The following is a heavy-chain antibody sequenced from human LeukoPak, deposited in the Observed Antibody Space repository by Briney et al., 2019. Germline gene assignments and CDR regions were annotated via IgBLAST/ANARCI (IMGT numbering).Heavy chain of an antibody. CDR3: ARINGYYYYMDV. Sequence: SETLSLTCTVSGGSISSSSYYWGWIRQPPGNGLEWIGSIYYSGSTYYNPSLKSRVTISVDTSKNQFSLKLSSVTAADTAVYYCARINGYYYYMDVWGKGTTVTISS. J-gene: IGHJ6*03. CDR1: GGSISSSSYY. V-gene: IGHV4-39*01. CDR2: IYYSGST. D-gene: IGHD2-8*01.